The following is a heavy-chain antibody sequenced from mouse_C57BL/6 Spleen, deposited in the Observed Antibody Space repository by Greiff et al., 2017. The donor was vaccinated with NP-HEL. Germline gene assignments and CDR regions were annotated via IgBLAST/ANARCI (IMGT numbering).Heavy chain of an antibody. Sequence: VQLQESGPELVKPGASVKISCKASGYTFTDYYINWVKQRPGQGLEWIGWIYPCSGYTKYNEKFKGKATLTVDTSSSTAYMPLSSLTSEDSAVYFCARSSVLTGSGLGVWGTRTTVAVSS. CDR1: GYTFTDYY. D-gene: IGHD1-1*01. CDR2: IYPCSGYT. CDR3: ARSSVLTGSGLGV. V-gene: IGHV1-84*01. J-gene: IGHJ1*03.